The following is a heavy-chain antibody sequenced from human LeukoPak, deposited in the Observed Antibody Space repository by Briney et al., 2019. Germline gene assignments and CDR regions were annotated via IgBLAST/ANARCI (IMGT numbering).Heavy chain of an antibody. CDR1: SGSISSYY. V-gene: IGHV4-59*01. Sequence: SETLSLTCTVSSGSISSYYWNWIRQPPGKGLEWIGYISYSGSPTYTSFLKSRVAISLDTSKNQFSLKLSSVTAADTAVYYCARARHSYYMDVWGKGTTVTVSS. CDR2: ISYSGSP. CDR3: ARARHSYYMDV. J-gene: IGHJ6*03.